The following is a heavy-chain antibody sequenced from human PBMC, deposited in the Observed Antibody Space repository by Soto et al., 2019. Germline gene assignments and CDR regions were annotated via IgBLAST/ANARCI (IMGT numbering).Heavy chain of an antibody. CDR1: GYTFTSYD. CDR3: ARGLGDSSGYYIHYYYGVDV. CDR2: MNPNSGNT. J-gene: IGHJ6*02. V-gene: IGHV1-8*01. D-gene: IGHD3-22*01. Sequence: ASVKVSCKASGYTFTSYDINWVRQATGQGLEWMGWMNPNSGNTGYAQKFQGRVTMTRNTSISTAYMELSSLRSEDTAVYYCARGLGDSSGYYIHYYYGVDVWGQGTTVTVSS.